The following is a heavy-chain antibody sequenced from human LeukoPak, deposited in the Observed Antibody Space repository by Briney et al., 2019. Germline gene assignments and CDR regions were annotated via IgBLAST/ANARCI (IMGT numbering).Heavy chain of an antibody. J-gene: IGHJ4*02. Sequence: GGSLRLSCAASGYTFSSSAMSWVCQAPGKGLECNSAISNNGGYTYYADSVQGRFTISRDNSKSTLCLQMNSLRAEDTAVYYCAKQLGYCSDGSCYFPYWGQGTLVTVSS. CDR3: AKQLGYCSDGSCYFPY. CDR1: GYTFSSSA. CDR2: ISNNGGYT. D-gene: IGHD2-15*01. V-gene: IGHV3-23*01.